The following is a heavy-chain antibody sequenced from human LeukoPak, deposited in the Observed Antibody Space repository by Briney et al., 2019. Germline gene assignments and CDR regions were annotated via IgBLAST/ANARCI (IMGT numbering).Heavy chain of an antibody. Sequence: SQTLSLTCAVSEMSFSAYYWNWIRQSPRKGLEWIGEINYGGSTKYTPSLEGRGTILIDTSKNQFSLKLTSVSAGDTAVYYCARGFPPGSGSRGSHAFDVWGQGTMVTVSS. CDR3: ARGFPPGSGSRGSHAFDV. D-gene: IGHD6-19*01. J-gene: IGHJ3*01. CDR2: INYGGST. CDR1: EMSFSAYY. V-gene: IGHV4-34*01.